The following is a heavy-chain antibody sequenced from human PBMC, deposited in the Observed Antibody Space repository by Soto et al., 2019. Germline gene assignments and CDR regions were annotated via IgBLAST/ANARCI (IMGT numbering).Heavy chain of an antibody. CDR1: GGTFSSYT. CDR2: IIPILGIA. Sequence: AASVKVSCKASGGTFSSYTISWVRQAPGQGLEWMGRIIPILGIANYAQKFQGRVTITADKSTSTAYMELSSLRSEDTAVYYCARETYYDSSGQYYFDYWGQGTLVTVSS. D-gene: IGHD3-22*01. J-gene: IGHJ4*02. CDR3: ARETYYDSSGQYYFDY. V-gene: IGHV1-69*04.